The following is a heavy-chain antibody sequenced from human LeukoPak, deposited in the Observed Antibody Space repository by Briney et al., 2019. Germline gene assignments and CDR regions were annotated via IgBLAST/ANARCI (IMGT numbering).Heavy chain of an antibody. CDR2: ISAFNGNT. D-gene: IGHD1-14*01. V-gene: IGHV1-18*01. J-gene: IGHJ4*02. Sequence: ASVKVSCKTSGYIFNNFGITWVRQAPGQGLEWMGWISAFNGNTVYTQKVQGRLTLTTDTSTSTAFMELRNLKSDDTGIYYCTRDRVGGDLTGESLYWGQGTLVTVS. CDR3: TRDRVGGDLTGESLY. CDR1: GYIFNNFG.